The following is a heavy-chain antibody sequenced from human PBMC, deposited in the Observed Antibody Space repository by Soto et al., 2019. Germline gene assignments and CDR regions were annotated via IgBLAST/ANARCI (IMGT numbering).Heavy chain of an antibody. CDR1: GYTFTGYY. CDR2: INPNSGGT. V-gene: IGHV1-2*04. J-gene: IGHJ5*02. Sequence: ASVKVSCQASGYTFTGYYMHWVRQAPGQGLEWMGWINPNSGGTNYAQKFQGWVTMTRDTSISTAYMELSRLRSDDTAVYYCARGATIFGGNGWFDPWGQGTLVTVSS. CDR3: ARGATIFGGNGWFDP. D-gene: IGHD3-3*01.